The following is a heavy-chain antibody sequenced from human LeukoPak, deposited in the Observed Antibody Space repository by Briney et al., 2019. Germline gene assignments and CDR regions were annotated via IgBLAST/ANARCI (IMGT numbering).Heavy chain of an antibody. Sequence: SETLSLTCTVSGGSISSGSYYWSWIRQPAGKGLEWIGRIYTSGSTNYNPSLKSRVTISVDTSKNQFSLKLSSVTAAGTAVYYCARGAYCGGDCYLDYWGQGTLVTVSS. V-gene: IGHV4-61*02. D-gene: IGHD2-21*02. CDR2: IYTSGST. J-gene: IGHJ4*02. CDR3: ARGAYCGGDCYLDY. CDR1: GGSISSGSYY.